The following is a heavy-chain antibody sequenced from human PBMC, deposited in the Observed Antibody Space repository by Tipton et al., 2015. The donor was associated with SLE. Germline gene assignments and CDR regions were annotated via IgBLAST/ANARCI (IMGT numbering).Heavy chain of an antibody. V-gene: IGHV4-38-2*01. CDR1: TYSISNGHY. J-gene: IGHJ5*02. CDR2: VYHTGST. Sequence: TLSLTCSVSTYSISNGHYRAWVRQPPGKGLEWIGTVYHTGSTYYNPSLKSRVTMSVDTSKNQFSLKLNSVTAADTAVYYCARSLTGTYPNWFDPWGQGTLVTVSS. D-gene: IGHD1-7*01. CDR3: ARSLTGTYPNWFDP.